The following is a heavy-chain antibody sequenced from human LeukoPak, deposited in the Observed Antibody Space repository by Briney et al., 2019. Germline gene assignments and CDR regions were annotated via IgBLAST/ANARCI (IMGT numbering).Heavy chain of an antibody. CDR1: GYTFTSYA. Sequence: ASVTVSFTASGYTFTSYAMHWVRQAPGQRLEWMGWINAGNGNTKYSQKFQGRVTITRDTSASTAYMELSSLRSEDTAVYYCARTWTWKLLGSWAFDIWGQGTMVTVSS. CDR3: ARTWTWKLLGSWAFDI. D-gene: IGHD1-26*01. J-gene: IGHJ3*02. CDR2: INAGNGNT. V-gene: IGHV1-3*01.